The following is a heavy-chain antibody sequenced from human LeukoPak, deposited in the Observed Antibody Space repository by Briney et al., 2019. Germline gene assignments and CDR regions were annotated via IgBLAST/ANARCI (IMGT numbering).Heavy chain of an antibody. CDR2: IYYTGTT. Sequence: PSETLSLTCTVSGDSINSYYWSWIRQPPGKGLEWIGYIYYTGTTKYNPSLKSRVTTSLDTSKNQFSLKLSSVTAADTAVYYCARGDPYYFDYWGQGTLVTVSS. CDR3: ARGDPYYFDY. V-gene: IGHV4-59*12. D-gene: IGHD3-10*01. CDR1: GDSINSYY. J-gene: IGHJ4*02.